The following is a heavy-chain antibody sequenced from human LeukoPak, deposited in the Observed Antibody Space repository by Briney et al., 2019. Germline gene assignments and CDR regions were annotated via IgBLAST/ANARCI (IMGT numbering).Heavy chain of an antibody. CDR2: INHSGST. Sequence: PSETLSLTCAVYGGSFSGYYWSWIRQPPGKGLEWIGEINHSGSTNYNPSLKSRVTISVDTSKNQFSLKLSSVTAADTAVYYCARLYSSSWYEFDYWGQGTLVTVSS. D-gene: IGHD6-13*01. J-gene: IGHJ4*02. CDR1: GGSFSGYY. CDR3: ARLYSSSWYEFDY. V-gene: IGHV4-34*01.